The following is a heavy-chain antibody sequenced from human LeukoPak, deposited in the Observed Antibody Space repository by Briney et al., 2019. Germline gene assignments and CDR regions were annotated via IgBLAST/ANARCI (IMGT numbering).Heavy chain of an antibody. CDR1: GFTVSSNY. CDR3: ARGYYYDSSGPYDY. D-gene: IGHD3-22*01. Sequence: PGGSLRLSCAASGFTVSSNYMSWVRQAPGKGLEWVSVIYSGGSTYYADSVKGRFTISRDNSKNTLYLQMNSLRAEDTAVYYCARGYYYDSSGPYDYWGRGTLVTVSS. CDR2: IYSGGST. V-gene: IGHV3-66*01. J-gene: IGHJ4*02.